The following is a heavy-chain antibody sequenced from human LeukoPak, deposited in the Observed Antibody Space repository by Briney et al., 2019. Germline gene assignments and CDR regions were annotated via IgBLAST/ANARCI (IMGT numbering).Heavy chain of an antibody. CDR1: GGTFSSYA. V-gene: IGHV1-69*04. Sequence: SVKVSCKASGGTFSSYAISWVRQTPGQGLEWMGRIIPILGIANYAQKFQGRVTITADKSTSTAYMELSSLRSEDTAVYYCASVRTSMVRGVRYYFDYWGQGTLVTVSS. J-gene: IGHJ4*02. D-gene: IGHD3-10*01. CDR2: IIPILGIA. CDR3: ASVRTSMVRGVRYYFDY.